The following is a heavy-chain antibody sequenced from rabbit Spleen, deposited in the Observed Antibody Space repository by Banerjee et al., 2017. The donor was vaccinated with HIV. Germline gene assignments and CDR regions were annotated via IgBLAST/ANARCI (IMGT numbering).Heavy chain of an antibody. J-gene: IGHJ4*01. D-gene: IGHD6-1*01. V-gene: IGHV1S40*01. CDR1: GVSFSSSSY. CDR3: ARSRYYDFDYSGYSYAIPNNL. Sequence: QSLEESGGDLVKPGASLTLTCTASGVSFSSSSYMCWVRQAPGKGLEWIGCIYSGSSGMTSYASWAKDRFTISKTSSTTVTLQMTSLTAADTATYFCARSRYYDFDYSGYSYAIPNNLWGQGTLVTVS. CDR2: IYSGSSGMT.